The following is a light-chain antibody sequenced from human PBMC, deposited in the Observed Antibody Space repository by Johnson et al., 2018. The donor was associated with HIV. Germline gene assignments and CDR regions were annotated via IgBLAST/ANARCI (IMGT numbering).Light chain of an antibody. CDR1: SSNIGNNY. J-gene: IGLJ1*01. CDR2: DNN. Sequence: QSVLTQPPSVSAAPGQKVTISCSGSSSNIGNNYVSWYQQLPGTAPKLLIYDNNKRPSGIPDRFSGSKSGTSATLGITGLQTGDEADYYCRTWDNSLNGYVFGTGTKVNVL. V-gene: IGLV1-51*01. CDR3: RTWDNSLNGYV.